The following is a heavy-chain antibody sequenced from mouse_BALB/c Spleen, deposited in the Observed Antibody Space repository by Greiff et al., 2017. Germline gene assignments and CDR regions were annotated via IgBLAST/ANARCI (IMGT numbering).Heavy chain of an antibody. CDR2: ISYDGSN. Sequence: VQLKESGPGLVKPSQSLSLTCSVTGYSITSGYYWNWIRQFPGNKLEWMGYISYDGSNNYNPSLKNRISITRDTSKNQFFLKLNSVTTEDTATYYCARRDQIYYDYDYAMDYWGQGTSVTVSS. J-gene: IGHJ4*01. V-gene: IGHV3-6*02. D-gene: IGHD2-4*01. CDR3: ARRDQIYYDYDYAMDY. CDR1: GYSITSGYY.